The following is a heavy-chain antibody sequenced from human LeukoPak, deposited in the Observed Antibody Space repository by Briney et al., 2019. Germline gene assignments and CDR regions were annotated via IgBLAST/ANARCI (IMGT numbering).Heavy chain of an antibody. D-gene: IGHD3-9*01. CDR1: GGTFSSYA. J-gene: IGHJ4*02. Sequence: ASVKVSCKASGGTFSSYAISWVRQAPGQGLEWMGGIIPIFGTANYAQKFQGRVTITADESTSTAYMELSSLRSEDTAVYYCARADYDILTSYYIWGQGTLVTVSS. CDR3: ARADYDILTSYYI. CDR2: IIPIFGTA. V-gene: IGHV1-69*01.